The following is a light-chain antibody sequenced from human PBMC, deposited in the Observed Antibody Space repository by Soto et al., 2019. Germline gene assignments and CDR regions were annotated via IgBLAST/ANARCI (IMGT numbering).Light chain of an antibody. CDR1: SGYSKYK. V-gene: IGLV9-49*01. CDR2: VGTGGIVG. CDR3: GADHGSGSNFVSWV. J-gene: IGLJ3*02. Sequence: QLVLTQPPSASASLGASVTLTCTLSSGYSKYKVDWYQQRPGKGTRFVMRVGTGGIVGSKGDGIPDRFSVLASGMNRYLTIKNIQEEDASDYHCGADHGSGSNFVSWVFGGGTKLTVL.